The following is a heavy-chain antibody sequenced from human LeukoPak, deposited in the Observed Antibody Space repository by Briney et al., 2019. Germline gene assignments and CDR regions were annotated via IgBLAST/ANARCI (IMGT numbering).Heavy chain of an antibody. V-gene: IGHV4-30-4*08. CDR2: IYYSGST. Sequence: PSETLSLTCTVSGGSISSTYYYWSWIRQPPGKGLEWIGYIYYSGSTYYNPSLKSRVTISVDTSKNQFSLKLSSVTAADTAVYYCARGTDGYNWFDYWGQGTLVTVSS. CDR1: GGSISSTYYY. J-gene: IGHJ4*02. CDR3: ARGTDGYNWFDY. D-gene: IGHD5-24*01.